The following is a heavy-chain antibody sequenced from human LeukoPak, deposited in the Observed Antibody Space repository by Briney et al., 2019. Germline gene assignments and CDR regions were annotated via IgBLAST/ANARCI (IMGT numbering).Heavy chain of an antibody. J-gene: IGHJ3*02. D-gene: IGHD2-15*01. Sequence: PSETLSLTCAVYGGSFSGYYWSWTRQPPGKGLEWIGEINHSGSTNYNPSLKSRVTISVDTSKNQFSLKLSSVTAADTAVYYCARDSDAFDIWGQGTMVTVSS. CDR1: GGSFSGYY. V-gene: IGHV4-34*01. CDR3: ARDSDAFDI. CDR2: INHSGST.